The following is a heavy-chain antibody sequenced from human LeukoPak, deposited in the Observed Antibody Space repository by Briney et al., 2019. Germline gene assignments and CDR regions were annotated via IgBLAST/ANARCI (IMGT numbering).Heavy chain of an antibody. CDR1: GDFISSRGYS. CDR3: ARVGPSDYYYYMDV. V-gene: IGHV4-30-4*07. J-gene: IGHJ6*03. Sequence: SETLSLTCAVSGDFISSRGYSWSWIRQPPGMGLEWIGYIYYSGSTSYNPSLKSRVTISVDTSKNRFSLKLSSVTAADTAVYYCARVGPSDYYYYMDVWGKGTTVTVSS. CDR2: IYYSGST. D-gene: IGHD3-10*01.